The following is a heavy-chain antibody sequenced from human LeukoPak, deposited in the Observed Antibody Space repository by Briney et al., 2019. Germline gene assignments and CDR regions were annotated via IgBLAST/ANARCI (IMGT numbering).Heavy chain of an antibody. CDR1: GGTFSSYA. V-gene: IGHV1-69*01. Sequence: GSSVKVSCKASGGTFSSYAISWVRQAPGQGLEWMGGIIPIFGTANYAQKFQGRVTITADESTSTAYMELSSLRSEDTAVYYRATEKNYYDSSGYEVYFDYWGQGTLVTVSS. CDR3: ATEKNYYDSSGYEVYFDY. J-gene: IGHJ4*02. D-gene: IGHD3-22*01. CDR2: IIPIFGTA.